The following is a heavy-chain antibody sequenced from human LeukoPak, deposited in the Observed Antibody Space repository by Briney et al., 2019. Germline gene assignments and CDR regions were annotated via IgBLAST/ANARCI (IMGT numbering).Heavy chain of an antibody. D-gene: IGHD3-10*01. CDR1: GFTFSTYT. J-gene: IGHJ4*02. CDR3: ASFHRVPSITFDY. CDR2: ISGSGGST. V-gene: IGHV3-23*01. Sequence: PGGSLRLSCAASGFTFSTYTMSWVRQAPGKGLEWVSAISGSGGSTYYADSVKGRFTISRDNSKNTLYLQMNSLRAEDTAVYYCASFHRVPSITFDYWGQGTLVTVSS.